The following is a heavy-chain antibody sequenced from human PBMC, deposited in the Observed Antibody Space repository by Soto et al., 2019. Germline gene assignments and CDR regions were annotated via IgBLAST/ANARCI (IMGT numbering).Heavy chain of an antibody. V-gene: IGHV1-8*01. D-gene: IGHD5-18*01. CDR1: GYTFTSYD. Sequence: QVQLVQSGAEVKKPGASVKVSCKASGYTFTSYDINWVRQATGQGLEWMGWMNPNSGNTVYPQKFQGRVTMTRNTSISTSYMELSSLRSDATAVYYCARERSYGLDYWGQGTLVTVSS. J-gene: IGHJ4*02. CDR2: MNPNSGNT. CDR3: ARERSYGLDY.